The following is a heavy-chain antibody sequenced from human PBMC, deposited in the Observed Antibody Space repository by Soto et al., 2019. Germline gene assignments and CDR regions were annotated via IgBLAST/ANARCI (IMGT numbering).Heavy chain of an antibody. J-gene: IGHJ4*02. CDR1: EFSFSSYA. D-gene: IGHD6-13*01. V-gene: IGHV3-23*01. CDR3: ATYSSPFDY. CDR2: ISATGTTT. Sequence: EVQLMESGGGLVQPGGSLRLSCAASEFSFSSYALNWVRQAPGKGLEWVSAISATGTTTYYADSVKGRFTISRDNSKSTLFLQMDSLSHEDTAVYYCATYSSPFDYWGQGTVVTVSS.